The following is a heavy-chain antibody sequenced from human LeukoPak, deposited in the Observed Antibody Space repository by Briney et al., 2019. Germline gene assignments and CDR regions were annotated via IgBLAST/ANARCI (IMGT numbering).Heavy chain of an antibody. CDR3: ARGTYCSSTSCCPFDY. J-gene: IGHJ4*02. D-gene: IGHD2-2*01. Sequence: SETLSLTCTVSGGSISSSSYYWGWIRQPPGKGLEWIGSIYYSGSTYYNPSLKSRVTISVDTSKNQFSLKLSSVTAADTAVYYCARGTYCSSTSCCPFDYWGQGTLVTVSS. CDR1: GGSISSSSYY. CDR2: IYYSGST. V-gene: IGHV4-39*07.